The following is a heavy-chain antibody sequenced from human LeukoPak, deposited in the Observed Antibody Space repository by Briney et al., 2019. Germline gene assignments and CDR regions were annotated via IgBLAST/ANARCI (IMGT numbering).Heavy chain of an antibody. CDR1: GFTFDDFG. J-gene: IGHJ6*03. Sequence: GGSLRLSCAASGFTFDDFGMSWVRQAPGKGLEWVSGINWNGASTGYADSVKGRFTISRDNAKNSLYLQMNSLRAEDTALYYCARRVDGSGRYRGYYYYYMDVWGKGATVTVSS. V-gene: IGHV3-20*04. D-gene: IGHD3-10*01. CDR3: ARRVDGSGRYRGYYYYYMDV. CDR2: INWNGAST.